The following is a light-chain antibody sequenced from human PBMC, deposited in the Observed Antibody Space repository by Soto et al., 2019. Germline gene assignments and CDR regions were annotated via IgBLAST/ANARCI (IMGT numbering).Light chain of an antibody. J-gene: IGLJ1*01. CDR2: DVS. CDR1: SSDVGGYNF. CDR3: CSYAGSHTVV. Sequence: QSALTQPRSVSGSPGQSVTISCTGTSSDVGGYNFVSWYQQYPGKAPKFMIYDVSKRPSGVPDRFSGSKSGNTASLTISGLRAEDEADYYCCSYAGSHTVVFGTGTKLTVL. V-gene: IGLV2-11*01.